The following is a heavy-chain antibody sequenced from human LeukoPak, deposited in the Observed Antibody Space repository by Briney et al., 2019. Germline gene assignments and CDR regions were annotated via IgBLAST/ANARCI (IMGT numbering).Heavy chain of an antibody. Sequence: ASVKVSCKASGYTFTGYYMHWVRQAPGQGLEWMGWINPNSGGTNYAQKFQGWVTMTRDTSISTAYMELSRLRSDDTAVYYCARDRAQWSSSRTPGSRGAFDIWGQGTMVTVSS. J-gene: IGHJ3*02. CDR1: GYTFTGYY. D-gene: IGHD6-13*01. CDR3: ARDRAQWSSSRTPGSRGAFDI. CDR2: INPNSGGT. V-gene: IGHV1-2*04.